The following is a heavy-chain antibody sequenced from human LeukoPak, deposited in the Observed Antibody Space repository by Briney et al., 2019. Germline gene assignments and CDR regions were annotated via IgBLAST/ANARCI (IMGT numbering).Heavy chain of an antibody. CDR1: GFTFSNYS. J-gene: IGHJ3*02. V-gene: IGHV3-48*01. CDR2: IIRSSSTI. CDR3: ARAKRNGFDI. Sequence: GGSLRLSCAASGFTFSNYSMNWVRQAPGKGLEWVSYIIRSSSTIYYADSVKGRFTISRDNAKNSLYLQMNSLRAEDTAVYYCARAKRNGFDIWGQGTMVTVSS.